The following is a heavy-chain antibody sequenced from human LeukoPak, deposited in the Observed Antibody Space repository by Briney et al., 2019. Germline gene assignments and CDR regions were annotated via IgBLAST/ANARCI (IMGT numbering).Heavy chain of an antibody. CDR2: ISSSSSYI. J-gene: IGHJ4*02. CDR1: GFTFSSYS. V-gene: IGHV3-21*01. D-gene: IGHD2-15*01. Sequence: GGSLRLSCAASGFTFSSYSMNWVRQAPGKGLESVSSISSSSSYIYYADSVKGRFTISRDNAKNSLYLQMNSLRAEDTAVYYCARGGCSGGSCSSHWYFDYWGQGTLVTVSS. CDR3: ARGGCSGGSCSSHWYFDY.